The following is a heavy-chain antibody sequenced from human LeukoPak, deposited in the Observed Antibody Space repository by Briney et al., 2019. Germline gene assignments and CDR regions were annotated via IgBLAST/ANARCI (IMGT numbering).Heavy chain of an antibody. J-gene: IGHJ5*02. V-gene: IGHV4-4*07. CDR2: IYTSGST. CDR3: ARGDPRGYSYGLNWFDP. CDR1: GGSIGSYY. Sequence: SETLSLTCTVSGGSIGSYYWSCIRQPAGKGLEWIGRIYTSGSTNYNPSLKSRVTMSVDTSKNQFSLKLSSVTAADTAVYYCARGDPRGYSYGLNWFDPWGQGTLVTVSS. D-gene: IGHD5-18*01.